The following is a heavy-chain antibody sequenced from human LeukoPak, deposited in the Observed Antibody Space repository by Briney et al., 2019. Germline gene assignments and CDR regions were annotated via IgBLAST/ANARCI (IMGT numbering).Heavy chain of an antibody. D-gene: IGHD3-22*01. Sequence: GGSLSPSCAASGFTVSSNYMSWSRQAPGKGLEWASVIYSGGSTYCADSVKGRFTISRDNSKNTLYLQMNSLRAEDTAVYYCARPYLDYYDSSGYPDYWGQGTLVTVSS. CDR2: IYSGGST. V-gene: IGHV3-66*04. CDR1: GFTVSSNY. J-gene: IGHJ4*02. CDR3: ARPYLDYYDSSGYPDY.